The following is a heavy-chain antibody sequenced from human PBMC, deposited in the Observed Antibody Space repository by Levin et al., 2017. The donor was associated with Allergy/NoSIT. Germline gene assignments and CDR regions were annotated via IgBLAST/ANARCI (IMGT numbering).Heavy chain of an antibody. D-gene: IGHD5-18*01. CDR1: GFTVSSNY. Sequence: GGSLRLSCAASGFTVSSNYMSWVRQAPGKGLEWVSVIYSGGSTYYADSVKGRFTISRDNSKNTLYLQMNSLRAEDTAVYYCARCGYSYGYRGILYYWGQGTLVTVSS. CDR3: ARCGYSYGYRGILYY. V-gene: IGHV3-66*01. CDR2: IYSGGST. J-gene: IGHJ4*02.